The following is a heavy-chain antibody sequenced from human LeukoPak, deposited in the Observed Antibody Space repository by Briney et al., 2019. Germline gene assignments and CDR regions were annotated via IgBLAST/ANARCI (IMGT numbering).Heavy chain of an antibody. CDR2: ISSSGRSI. CDR1: GFTFSSYT. J-gene: IGHJ5*02. D-gene: IGHD2-15*01. Sequence: GGSLRLSCAASGFTFSSYTMNWVRQAPGKGLEWVSYISSSGRSINYADSVRGRFTISRDNGKNSLYLQMNSLRAEDTAVYYCARVRYCSGGSCYGNWYDPWGQGTLVTVSS. CDR3: ARVRYCSGGSCYGNWYDP. V-gene: IGHV3-48*04.